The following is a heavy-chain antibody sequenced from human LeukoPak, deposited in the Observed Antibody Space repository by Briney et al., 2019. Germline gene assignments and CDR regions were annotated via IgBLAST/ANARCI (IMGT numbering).Heavy chain of an antibody. CDR2: ISAYNGNT. V-gene: IGHV1-18*01. CDR1: GYTFTSYG. Sequence: ASVKVSCKASGYTFTSYGISWVRQAPGQGLEWMGWISAYNGNTNYAQKLQGRVTMTTDTSTSTAYMELRSLRSDDTAVYYCARVGYYYVSSGYPYAFDIWGQGTMVTVSS. J-gene: IGHJ3*02. CDR3: ARVGYYYVSSGYPYAFDI. D-gene: IGHD3-22*01.